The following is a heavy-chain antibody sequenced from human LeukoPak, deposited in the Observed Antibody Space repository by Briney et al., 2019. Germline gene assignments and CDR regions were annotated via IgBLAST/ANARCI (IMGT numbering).Heavy chain of an antibody. J-gene: IGHJ4*02. CDR1: GFTFSSYA. Sequence: GGSLRLSCAASGFTFSSYAMSWVRQAPGKGLEWVSAISGSGGSTYYADSVKGRFTISRDNSKNTLYLQMNSLRAEDTAAYYCAKDRYSYGYPQPFDYWGQGTLVTVSS. D-gene: IGHD5-18*01. V-gene: IGHV3-23*01. CDR3: AKDRYSYGYPQPFDY. CDR2: ISGSGGST.